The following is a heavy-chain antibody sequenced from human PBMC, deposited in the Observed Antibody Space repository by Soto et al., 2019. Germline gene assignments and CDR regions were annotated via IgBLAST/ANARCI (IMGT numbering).Heavy chain of an antibody. CDR3: AKNHRTIYVVDF. J-gene: IGHJ4*02. Sequence: EVQLLESGGDLVQPGGSLKIPCTPSGFTFDNSAMTWVRLAPGKGLEWVASISAAGGASYYADSVKGRFVISGDNSKESLSLQMNRLPGEGSAVYCSAKNHRTIYVVDFWGQGTRVTVSS. CDR1: GFTFDNSA. V-gene: IGHV3-23*01. D-gene: IGHD2-21*01. CDR2: ISAAGGAS.